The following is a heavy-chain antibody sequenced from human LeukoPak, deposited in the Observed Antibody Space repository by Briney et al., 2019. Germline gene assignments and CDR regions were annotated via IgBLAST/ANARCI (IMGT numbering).Heavy chain of an antibody. CDR2: IKKKIEGGTT. CDR3: TTRIITTSDC. V-gene: IGHV3-15*01. Sequence: GGSLRLSCAASGFTFSNVLMNWVRQAPGKGLEWIGRIKKKIEGGTTEYAAPVKGRFTIARDDSKNTLYLQMNSLTTEDTAVYYCTTRIITTSDCWGQGTLVTVSS. D-gene: IGHD3-3*01. CDR1: GFTFSNVL. J-gene: IGHJ4*02.